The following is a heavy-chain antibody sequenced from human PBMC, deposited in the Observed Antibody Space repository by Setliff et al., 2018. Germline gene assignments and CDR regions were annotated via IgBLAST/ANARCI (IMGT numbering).Heavy chain of an antibody. Sequence: QPGGSLRLSCAASGFTFSSYAMSWVRQAPGKGLEWVANIKQDGSEKYYVDSVKGRFTISRDNAKNSLYLQMNSLRAEDTAVYYCARDRAWFDPWGQGTLVTVSS. CDR1: GFTFSSYA. V-gene: IGHV3-7*01. CDR3: ARDRAWFDP. J-gene: IGHJ5*02. CDR2: IKQDGSEK.